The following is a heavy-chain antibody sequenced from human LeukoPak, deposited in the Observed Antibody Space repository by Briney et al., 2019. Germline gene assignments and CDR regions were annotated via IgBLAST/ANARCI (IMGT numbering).Heavy chain of an antibody. Sequence: PGGSLRLSCAASGFTFRDYYMSWIRQPPGKGLEWIGEINHSGSTNYNPSLKSRVTISVDTSKNQFSLKLSSVTAADTAVYYCARGPHTGVNYYDSSGYYYWGQGTLVTVSS. CDR3: ARGPHTGVNYYDSSGYYY. V-gene: IGHV4-34*01. CDR2: INHSGST. CDR1: GFTFRDYY. D-gene: IGHD3-22*01. J-gene: IGHJ4*02.